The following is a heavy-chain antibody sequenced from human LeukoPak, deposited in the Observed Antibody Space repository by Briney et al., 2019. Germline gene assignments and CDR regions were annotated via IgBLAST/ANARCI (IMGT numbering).Heavy chain of an antibody. CDR3: ARHGHPGYCSGGSCYIHWYFDL. J-gene: IGHJ2*01. Sequence: SETLSLTCAVYGGSFSGYYWSWIRQPPGKGLEWIGEINHSGSTNYNPSLKSRVTISVDTSKNQFSLKLSSVTAADTAVYYCARHGHPGYCSGGSCYIHWYFDLWGRGTLVTVSS. V-gene: IGHV4-34*01. CDR2: INHSGST. CDR1: GGSFSGYY. D-gene: IGHD2-15*01.